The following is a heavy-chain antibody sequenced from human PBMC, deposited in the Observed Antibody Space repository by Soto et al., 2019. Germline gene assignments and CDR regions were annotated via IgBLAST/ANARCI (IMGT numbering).Heavy chain of an antibody. CDR2: MNPNSGNT. V-gene: IGHV1-8*01. D-gene: IGHD5-18*01. Sequence: QVQLVQSGAEVKKPGASVKVSCKASGYTFTSYDINWVRQATGQGLEWMGWMNPNSGNTGYAQKFQGRVTMTRNTSISTAYMELSSLRSEDTAVYYCARGGYRYGYYYYYGMDVWGQGTTVTVSS. J-gene: IGHJ6*02. CDR1: GYTFTSYD. CDR3: ARGGYRYGYYYYYGMDV.